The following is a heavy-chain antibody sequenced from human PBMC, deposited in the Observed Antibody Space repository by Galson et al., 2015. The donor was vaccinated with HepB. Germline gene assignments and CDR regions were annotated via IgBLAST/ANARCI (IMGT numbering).Heavy chain of an antibody. D-gene: IGHD6-19*01. Sequence: SLRLSCAASGFTFSSYGMHWVRQAPGKGLEWVAVISYDGSNKYYADSVKGRFTISRDNSKNTLYLQMNSLRAEDTAVYYCAKLSIAVAGTGDYWGQGTLVTVSS. CDR3: AKLSIAVAGTGDY. CDR2: ISYDGSNK. J-gene: IGHJ4*02. V-gene: IGHV3-30*18. CDR1: GFTFSSYG.